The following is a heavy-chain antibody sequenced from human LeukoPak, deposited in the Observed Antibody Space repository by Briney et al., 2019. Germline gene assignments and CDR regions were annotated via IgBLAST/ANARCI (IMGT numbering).Heavy chain of an antibody. J-gene: IGHJ4*02. CDR1: GYTFSNYD. CDR3: ASSGLTSVAFDY. D-gene: IGHD6-19*01. V-gene: IGHV1-8*02. Sequence: ASVKVSCKASGYTFSNYDINWVRQATGQGLKWMAWMNPSSGNTAYAQKFQGRVTLTRDTSIDTAYMELSSLRSEDTAVYYCASSGLTSVAFDYWGQGTLVTVSS. CDR2: MNPSSGNT.